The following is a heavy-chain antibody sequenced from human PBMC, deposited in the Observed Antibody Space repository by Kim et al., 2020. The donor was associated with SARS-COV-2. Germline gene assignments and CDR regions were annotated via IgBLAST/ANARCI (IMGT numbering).Heavy chain of an antibody. J-gene: IGHJ5*01. CDR2: ISYDGSNK. CDR1: GFTFSSYA. V-gene: IGHV3-30-3*01. D-gene: IGHD6-13*01. Sequence: GGSLRLSCAASGFTFSSYAMHWVRQAPGKGLEWVAVISYDGSNKYYADSVKGRFTISRDNSTNTLYLQMNSLRAEDTAVYYCARDKSSSMGGNWCDASC. CDR3: ARDKSSSMGGNWCDA.